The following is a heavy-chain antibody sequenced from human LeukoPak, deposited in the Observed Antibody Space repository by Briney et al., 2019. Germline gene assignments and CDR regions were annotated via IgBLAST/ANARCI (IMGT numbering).Heavy chain of an antibody. V-gene: IGHV1-8*03. CDR1: GYTFTSYD. CDR2: MNPNSGNT. Sequence: DSVKVSCKASGYTFTSYDINWVRQATGQGLEWMGWMNPNSGNTGYAQKFQGRVTITRNTSISTAYMELSSLRSEDTAVYYCARVRSGSYSYYFDYWGQGTLVTVSS. D-gene: IGHD1-26*01. J-gene: IGHJ4*02. CDR3: ARVRSGSYSYYFDY.